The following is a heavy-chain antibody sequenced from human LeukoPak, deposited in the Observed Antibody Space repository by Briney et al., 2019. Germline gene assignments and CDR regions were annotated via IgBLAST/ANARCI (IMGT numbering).Heavy chain of an antibody. D-gene: IGHD1-26*01. J-gene: IGHJ4*02. CDR3: AKDAVPSGSYYASFDY. Sequence: GGSLRLSCAASGFTFSSYSMNWVRQAPGKGLEWVSAISGSGGSTYYADSVKGRFTISRDNSKNTLYLQMNSLRAEDTAVYYCAKDAVPSGSYYASFDYWGQGTLVTVSS. CDR2: ISGSGGST. CDR1: GFTFSSYS. V-gene: IGHV3-23*01.